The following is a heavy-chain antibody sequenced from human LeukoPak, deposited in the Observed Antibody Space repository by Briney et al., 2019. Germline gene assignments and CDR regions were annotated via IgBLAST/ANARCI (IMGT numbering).Heavy chain of an antibody. J-gene: IGHJ5*02. CDR2: INPNSGGT. Sequence: ASVKVSCKAAGGTFSNYGVSWVRQAPGQGLEWMGWINPNSGGTNYAQKFQGRVTMTRDMSTSTVYMELSSLRSEDTAVYYCAREEGDGPHENWFDPWGQGTLVTVSS. CDR1: GGTFSNYG. CDR3: AREEGDGPHENWFDP. D-gene: IGHD5-24*01. V-gene: IGHV1-8*02.